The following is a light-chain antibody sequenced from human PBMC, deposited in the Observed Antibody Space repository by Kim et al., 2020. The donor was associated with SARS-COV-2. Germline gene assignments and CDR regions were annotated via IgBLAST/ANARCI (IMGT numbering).Light chain of an antibody. Sequence: QSGTISGTGTSSDIGGYNYVSWYQKYPGKAPKLMIYDVSKRPSGVPDRFSGSKSGNTASLTISGLQAEDEADYYCCSYTGSSTMVFGGGTQLTVL. CDR2: DVS. V-gene: IGLV2-11*03. J-gene: IGLJ2*01. CDR3: CSYTGSSTMV. CDR1: SSDIGGYNY.